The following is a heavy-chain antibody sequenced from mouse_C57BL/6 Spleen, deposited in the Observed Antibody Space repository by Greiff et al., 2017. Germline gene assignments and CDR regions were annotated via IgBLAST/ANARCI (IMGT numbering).Heavy chain of an antibody. Sequence: EVKVVESGGGLVQPGGSLKLSCAASGFTFSDYYMYWVRQTPEKRLEWVAYISNGGGSTYYPDTVKGRFTISRDNAKNTLYLQMSRLKSEDTAMYYCARHQRGYPLDYWGQGTTLTVSS. D-gene: IGHD2-2*01. CDR2: ISNGGGST. CDR1: GFTFSDYY. CDR3: ARHQRGYPLDY. V-gene: IGHV5-12*01. J-gene: IGHJ2*01.